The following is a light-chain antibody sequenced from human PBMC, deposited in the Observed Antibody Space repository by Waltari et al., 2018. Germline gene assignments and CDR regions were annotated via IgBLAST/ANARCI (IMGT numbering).Light chain of an antibody. CDR3: QQRNDWPLT. J-gene: IGKJ4*02. CDR1: QSVRKY. V-gene: IGKV3-11*01. Sequence: EIVLTQSPATLSLSPGERATLSCRASQSVRKYLAWYQQKPGQAPRLLIYDTSNRETGLPARFTGSGSGTDFSLTISNVEPEDFAVYYCQQRNDWPLTFGGGTKVEIK. CDR2: DTS.